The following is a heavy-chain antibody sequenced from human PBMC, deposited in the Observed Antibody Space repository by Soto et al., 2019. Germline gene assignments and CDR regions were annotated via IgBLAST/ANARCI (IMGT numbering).Heavy chain of an antibody. CDR1: GGSISSGDNY. Sequence: SETLSLTCTVSGGSISSGDNYWIWIRQPPGKGLGWIGNVYYSCSTYYNPSLKSRVSISVDTSRDQFSLKLSSVTAADTAVYYCARGPVVVVSAPYYFDYWGQGTRVTVYS. J-gene: IGHJ4*02. V-gene: IGHV4-30-4*01. D-gene: IGHD2-21*01. CDR2: VYYSCST. CDR3: ARGPVVVVSAPYYFDY.